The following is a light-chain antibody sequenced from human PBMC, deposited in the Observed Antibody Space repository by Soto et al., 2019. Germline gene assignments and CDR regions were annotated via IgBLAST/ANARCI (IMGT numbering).Light chain of an antibody. CDR3: QQRSIWPWT. CDR1: QSVLYSSNNKNY. V-gene: IGKV4-1*01. J-gene: IGKJ1*01. Sequence: DIVMTQSPDSLAVSLGERATINCKSSQSVLYSSNNKNYLAWYQQKPGQPPKPLIYWASTRESGVPDRFSGSGSGTDFTLTISSLEPEDFAVYYCQQRSIWPWTFGQGTKVDIK. CDR2: WAS.